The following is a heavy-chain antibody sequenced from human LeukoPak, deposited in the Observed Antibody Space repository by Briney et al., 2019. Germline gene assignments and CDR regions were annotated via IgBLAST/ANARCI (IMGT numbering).Heavy chain of an antibody. CDR1: GYTFTSHD. CDR3: ARSGFGSGISFDL. D-gene: IGHD3-10*01. Sequence: ASVKVSCKASGYTFTSHDINWVRQAPGQGLEWMGWMNPNSGGTGYPQKFQGRVTMTRDTSITTAYMELSSLRSEDTAVYYCARSGFGSGISFDLWGQGTLVTVSS. CDR2: MNPNSGGT. J-gene: IGHJ5*02. V-gene: IGHV1-8*01.